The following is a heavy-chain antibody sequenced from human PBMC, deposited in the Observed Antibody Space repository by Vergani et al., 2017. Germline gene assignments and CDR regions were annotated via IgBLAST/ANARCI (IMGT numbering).Heavy chain of an antibody. J-gene: IGHJ6*03. CDR1: GYTFTSYD. V-gene: IGHV1-8*01. Sequence: QVQLVQSGAEVKKPGASVKVSCKASGYTFTSYDINWVRQATGQGLEWMGWMNPNSGNTGYAQKFQGRVTMTRNTSISTAYMELSSLRSEDTAVYYCARGGGTVTTWIYYYYDMDVWGKGTTVTVSS. CDR2: MNPNSGNT. D-gene: IGHD4-17*01. CDR3: ARGGGTVTTWIYYYYDMDV.